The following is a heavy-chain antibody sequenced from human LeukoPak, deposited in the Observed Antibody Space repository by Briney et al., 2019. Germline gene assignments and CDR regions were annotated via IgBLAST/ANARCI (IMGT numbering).Heavy chain of an antibody. CDR1: GGSISSSSYY. J-gene: IGHJ6*03. CDR3: ARVGCSSTSCYTSYYYYYMDV. V-gene: IGHV4-39*07. D-gene: IGHD2-2*02. Sequence: SETLSLTCTVSGGSISSSSYYWGWIRQPPGRGLEWIGNIHYSGSTYYNPSLKSRVTVSVDTSKNQFSLKLTSVTAADTAVYYCARVGCSSTSCYTSYYYYYMDVWGKGTTVTVSS. CDR2: IHYSGST.